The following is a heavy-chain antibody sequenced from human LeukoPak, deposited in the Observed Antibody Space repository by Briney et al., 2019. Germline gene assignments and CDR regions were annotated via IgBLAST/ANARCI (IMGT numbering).Heavy chain of an antibody. J-gene: IGHJ4*02. CDR1: GNSFTSNW. Sequence: GESLQISCKVSGNSFTSNWIGWVRQMPGKGLEWMGIIYPGDSDTRYSPSFQGQVTISADKSISTAYLQWSSLKASDTAMYCCARREDSSSWYYFDYWGQGTLVTVSS. D-gene: IGHD6-13*01. CDR2: IYPGDSDT. CDR3: ARREDSSSWYYFDY. V-gene: IGHV5-51*01.